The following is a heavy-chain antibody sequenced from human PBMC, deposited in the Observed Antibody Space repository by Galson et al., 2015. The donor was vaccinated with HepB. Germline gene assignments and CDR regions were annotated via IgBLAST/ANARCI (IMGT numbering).Heavy chain of an antibody. J-gene: IGHJ5*02. CDR1: GGSFSNYY. Sequence: SETLSLTCGVYGGSFSNYYWNWIRQPPGKGLEWIGEINQSGGTNYNPSLKSRVTMSVDTSKNHFSLKLNSVTAADTATYYCARRNAPRIMFREVLNPSWVDPWGQGTLVTVSS. CDR2: INQSGGT. D-gene: IGHD3-10*01. V-gene: IGHV4-34*01. CDR3: ARRNAPRIMFREVLNPSWVDP.